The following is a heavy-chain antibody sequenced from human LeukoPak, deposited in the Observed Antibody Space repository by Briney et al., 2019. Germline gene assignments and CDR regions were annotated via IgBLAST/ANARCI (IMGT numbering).Heavy chain of an antibody. J-gene: IGHJ5*02. CDR2: VGGNNDMT. D-gene: IGHD2-15*01. V-gene: IGHV1-18*01. CDR3: ARDWYCSGGTCSDCFDP. CDR1: GYTFSNYG. Sequence: ASVRVSCKASGYTFSNYGISWVRQAPGQGLEWLGWVGGNNDMTTYAQKFQGRVTMTTDTSTGTAYMELTSLRSDDTAIYYCARDWYCSGGTCSDCFDPWGQGTLVTVSS.